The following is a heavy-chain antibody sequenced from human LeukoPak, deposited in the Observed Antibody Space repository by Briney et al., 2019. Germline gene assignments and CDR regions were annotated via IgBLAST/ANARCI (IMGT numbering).Heavy chain of an antibody. V-gene: IGHV3-23*01. CDR1: GFTFSSYV. D-gene: IGHD3-10*01. CDR2: ISGSGGST. Sequence: GGSLRLSCAASGFTFSSYVMSWVRQAPGKGLEWVSGISGSGGSTYYADSVKGRFTISRDNSKNTLYLQMNNLRAVDTAVYYCAKGPSGSYYGFDIWGQGTMVSVSS. J-gene: IGHJ3*02. CDR3: AKGPSGSYYGFDI.